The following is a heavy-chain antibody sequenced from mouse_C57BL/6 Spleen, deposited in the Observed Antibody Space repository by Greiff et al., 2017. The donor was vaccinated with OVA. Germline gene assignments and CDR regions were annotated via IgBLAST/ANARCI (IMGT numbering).Heavy chain of an antibody. CDR3: ARDRYYGSSLFAY. D-gene: IGHD1-1*01. V-gene: IGHV5-4*01. CDR2: ISDGGSYT. J-gene: IGHJ3*01. Sequence: EVNVVESGGGLVKPGGSLKLSCAASGFTFSSYAMSWVRQTPEKRLEWVATISDGGSYTYYPDNVKGRFTISRDNAKNNLYLQMSHLKSEDTAMYYCARDRYYGSSLFAYWGQGTLVTVSA. CDR1: GFTFSSYA.